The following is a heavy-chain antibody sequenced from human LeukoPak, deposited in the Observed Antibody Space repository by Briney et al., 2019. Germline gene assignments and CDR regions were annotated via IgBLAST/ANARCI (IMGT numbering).Heavy chain of an antibody. V-gene: IGHV3-23*01. CDR1: GFTFNSYA. Sequence: GGSLRLSCAASGFTFNSYAMTWVRQAPGKGLEWVSAISGGGVNTYYADSVKGRFTISRDNSKNMLYLQMNSLRAEDTAVYYCAKVPHLVVNPSYFDYWGQGTLVTVSS. D-gene: IGHD3-22*01. CDR3: AKVPHLVVNPSYFDY. J-gene: IGHJ4*02. CDR2: ISGGGVNT.